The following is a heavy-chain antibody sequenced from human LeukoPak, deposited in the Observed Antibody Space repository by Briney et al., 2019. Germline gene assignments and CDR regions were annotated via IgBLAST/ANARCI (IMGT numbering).Heavy chain of an antibody. CDR2: IYYSGST. V-gene: IGHV4-59*12. Sequence: PSETLSLTCTVSGGSISSYYWSWIRQPPGKGLEWIGYIYYSGSTNYNPSLKSRVTISVDRSKNQFSLKLSSVTAADTAVYYCARDQSSSNWFDPWGQGTLVTVSS. CDR3: ARDQSSSNWFDP. CDR1: GGSISSYY. D-gene: IGHD6-13*01. J-gene: IGHJ5*02.